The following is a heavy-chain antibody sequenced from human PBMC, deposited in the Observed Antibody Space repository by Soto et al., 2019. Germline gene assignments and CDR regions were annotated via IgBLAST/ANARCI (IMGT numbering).Heavy chain of an antibody. CDR2: IIPIFDTA. Sequence: SVQVSSKTSGGTYSSYAISWVRQAPGQGLEWMGGIIPIFDTANYAQKFQGRVTITADESTSTAYMELSSLRSEDTAVYYCARHDCISSSCYYYYDHSMDVWGQGTSVTVSS. CDR1: GGTYSSYA. CDR3: ARHDCISSSCYYYYDHSMDV. V-gene: IGHV1-69*13. J-gene: IGHJ6*02. D-gene: IGHD2-2*01.